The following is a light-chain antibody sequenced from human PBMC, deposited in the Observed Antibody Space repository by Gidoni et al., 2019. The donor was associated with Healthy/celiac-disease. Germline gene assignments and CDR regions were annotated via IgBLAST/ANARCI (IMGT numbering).Light chain of an antibody. J-gene: IGLJ1*01. Sequence: NFMLTQPHSVLESPGKTVTISCTRSSGSIASNYVQWYQQRPGSSPTTVIYEDNQRPSGVPDRFSGSIDSSSNSASLTISGLKTEDEADYYCQSYDSSIFYVFGTGTKVTVL. CDR3: QSYDSSIFYV. V-gene: IGLV6-57*01. CDR1: SGSIASNY. CDR2: EDN.